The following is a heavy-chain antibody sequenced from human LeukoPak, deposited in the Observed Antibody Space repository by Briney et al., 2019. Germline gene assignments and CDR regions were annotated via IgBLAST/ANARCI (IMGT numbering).Heavy chain of an antibody. D-gene: IGHD3-22*01. CDR1: GGSFSGYY. Sequence: SETLSLTCAVYGGSFSGYYWSWIRQPPGKGLEWIGEINHSGSTNYNPSLKSRVTISVDTSKNQFSLKLSSVTAADTAVYYCARGRLYYYDSSGYGYYWGRGTLVTVSS. CDR2: INHSGST. V-gene: IGHV4-34*01. J-gene: IGHJ4*02. CDR3: ARGRLYYYDSSGYGYY.